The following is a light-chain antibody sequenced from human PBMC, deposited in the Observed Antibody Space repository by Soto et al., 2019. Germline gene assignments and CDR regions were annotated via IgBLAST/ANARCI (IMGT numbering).Light chain of an antibody. V-gene: IGLV1-51*01. Sequence: QSVLTQPPSVSAAPVQKVTISCSGSSSNIGNNYVSWYQHLPGTAPKLLIYDNNKRPSGIPARFSGSKSGTSATLGITGLRTGDEGDYYCGTWDSSLSAVVFGGGTKLTVL. CDR1: SSNIGNNY. J-gene: IGLJ2*01. CDR3: GTWDSSLSAVV. CDR2: DNN.